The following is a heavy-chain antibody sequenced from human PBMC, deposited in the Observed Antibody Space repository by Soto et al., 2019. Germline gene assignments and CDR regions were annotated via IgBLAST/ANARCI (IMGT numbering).Heavy chain of an antibody. CDR1: GYTFTSYG. CDR3: ARGRYGDY. CDR2: ISAHNGNT. V-gene: IGHV1-18*01. Sequence: QVHLVQSGAEVKKPGASVKVSCKASGYTFTSYGITWVRQAPGQGLEWMGWISAHNGNTDYAQKLQGRVIVTRDTSTTTAYVELRRLRSDATAVYYCARGRYGDYWGQGARVTVSS. D-gene: IGHD1-26*01. J-gene: IGHJ4*02.